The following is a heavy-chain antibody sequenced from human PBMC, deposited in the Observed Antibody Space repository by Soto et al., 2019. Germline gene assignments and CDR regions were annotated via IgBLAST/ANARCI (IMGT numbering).Heavy chain of an antibody. Sequence: QLQLQESGPGLVKPSETLSLSCTVSGGSISIGSNFWGWIRQPPGKGLEWIGSIYHSGSTYYNPSXXSRVTISADTXXKXSXXRLSSVTAADTAVYYCARQRGYDILTGYPYWYFDLWGRGTLVTVSS. CDR3: ARQRGYDILTGYPYWYFDL. J-gene: IGHJ2*01. CDR1: GGSISIGSNF. CDR2: IYHSGST. D-gene: IGHD3-9*01. V-gene: IGHV4-39*01.